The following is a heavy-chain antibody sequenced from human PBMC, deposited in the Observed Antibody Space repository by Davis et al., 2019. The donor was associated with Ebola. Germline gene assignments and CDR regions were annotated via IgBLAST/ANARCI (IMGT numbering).Heavy chain of an antibody. Sequence: PGGSLRLSCKGSGYSFTSYWIGWVRQMPGKGLEWMGIIYPGDSDTRYSPSFQGQVTISADKSISTAYLQWSSLKASDTAMYYCARFTIFGVGQVDYWGQGTLVTVSS. J-gene: IGHJ4*02. V-gene: IGHV5-51*01. CDR2: IYPGDSDT. CDR3: ARFTIFGVGQVDY. CDR1: GYSFTSYW. D-gene: IGHD3-3*01.